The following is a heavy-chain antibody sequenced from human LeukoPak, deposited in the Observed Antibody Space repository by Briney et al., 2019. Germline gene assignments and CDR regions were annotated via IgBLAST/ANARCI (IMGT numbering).Heavy chain of an antibody. CDR3: AKTSRRDSAYDSPFDY. D-gene: IGHD5-12*01. CDR1: GLTFSTYA. V-gene: IGHV3-23*01. J-gene: IGHJ4*02. CDR2: VRGSGTDT. Sequence: GGSPRLSCAASGLTFSTYAMTWVRQAPGKGLEWVSAVRGSGTDTYYADSVKGRFTISRDNSKNTLYLQMNSLRAEDTAIYYCAKTSRRDSAYDSPFDYWGQGTLVTVSS.